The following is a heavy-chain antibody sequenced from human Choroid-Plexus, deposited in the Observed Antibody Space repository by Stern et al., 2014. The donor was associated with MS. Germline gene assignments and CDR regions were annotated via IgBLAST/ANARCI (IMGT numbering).Heavy chain of an antibody. CDR1: GFTFGSCA. Sequence: VQLEESGGGVVQPGRPLRLSCVASGFTFGSCAMHWVRQAPGKGLEWGAGVSYDGSNKYYADSVKGRFTISRDNSQNTLYMQMSSLRPEDTAVYYCAKDRQYLTHFFDHWGQGSLVTVSS. V-gene: IGHV3-30*18. D-gene: IGHD2/OR15-2a*01. CDR3: AKDRQYLTHFFDH. CDR2: VSYDGSNK. J-gene: IGHJ5*02.